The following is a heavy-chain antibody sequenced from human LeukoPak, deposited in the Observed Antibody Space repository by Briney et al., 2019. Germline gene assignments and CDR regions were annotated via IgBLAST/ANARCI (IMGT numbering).Heavy chain of an antibody. CDR1: GGSISSGSYY. CDR2: IFTSGST. CDR3: ARAVSGYAFDI. V-gene: IGHV4-61*02. D-gene: IGHD6-25*01. J-gene: IGHJ3*02. Sequence: SETLSLTCTVSGGSISSGSYYWNWIRRPAGKGLEWIGRIFTSGSTDYNPSLKSRVTISIDTSKNQFSLKLSSVTAADTAVYYCARAVSGYAFDIWGQGTMVTVSS.